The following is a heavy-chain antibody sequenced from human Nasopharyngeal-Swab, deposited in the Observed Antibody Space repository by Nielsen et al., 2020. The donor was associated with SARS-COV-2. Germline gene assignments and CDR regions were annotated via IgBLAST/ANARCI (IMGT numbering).Heavy chain of an antibody. V-gene: IGHV5-51*01. CDR2: IYPGDSDT. CDR3: ARHKSSSANYYYYGMDV. Sequence: GESLKISCKGSGYSFTSYWIGWVRQMPGKGLEWMGIIYPGDSDTRYSPSFQGQVTISADKSISTAYLQWSSLKASDTAMYHCARHKSSSANYYYYGMDVWGQGTTVTVSS. CDR1: GYSFTSYW. D-gene: IGHD6-6*01. J-gene: IGHJ6*02.